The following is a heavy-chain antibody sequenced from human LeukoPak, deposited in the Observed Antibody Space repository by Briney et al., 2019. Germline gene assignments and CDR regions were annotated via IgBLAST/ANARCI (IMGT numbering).Heavy chain of an antibody. J-gene: IGHJ6*03. V-gene: IGHV4-59*08. CDR3: ARHRMTTVTTDLANNHCYMDV. Sequence: PSETLSLTCTVSGGSISSFSCSWIRQSPGKGLEWIGYMYYSGSTNYNPSLQSRVTISGDTPKNQFSLKLSSVTAADTAVYYCARHRMTTVTTDLANNHCYMDVWGKGTTVTISS. CDR2: MYYSGST. CDR1: GGSISSFS. D-gene: IGHD4-17*01.